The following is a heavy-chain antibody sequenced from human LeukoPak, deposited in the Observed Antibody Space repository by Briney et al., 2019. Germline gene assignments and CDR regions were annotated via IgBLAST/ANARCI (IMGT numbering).Heavy chain of an antibody. CDR2: IYYSGST. Sequence: SETLSLTCTVSGGSISSSSYYWGWIRQPPGKGLEWIGNIYYSGSTYCNPSLKSRVTISVDTSKNQFSLKLSAVTAADTAVYYCARTVAATYDAFDIWGQGTMVTVSS. V-gene: IGHV4-39*07. J-gene: IGHJ3*02. CDR3: ARTVAATYDAFDI. D-gene: IGHD2-15*01. CDR1: GGSISSSSYY.